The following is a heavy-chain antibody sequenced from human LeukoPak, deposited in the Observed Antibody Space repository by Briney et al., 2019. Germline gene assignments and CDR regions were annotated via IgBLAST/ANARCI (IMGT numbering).Heavy chain of an antibody. CDR2: INPSGGST. V-gene: IGHV1-46*01. D-gene: IGHD1-26*01. Sequence: ASVKVSCKASGYTFTSYYMHWVRQAPGQGLEWMGIINPSGGSTSYAQKFQGRVTMTEDTSTDTAYMELSSLRSEDTAVYYCATARVGATTFDYWGQGTLVTVSS. CDR3: ATARVGATTFDY. CDR1: GYTFTSYY. J-gene: IGHJ4*02.